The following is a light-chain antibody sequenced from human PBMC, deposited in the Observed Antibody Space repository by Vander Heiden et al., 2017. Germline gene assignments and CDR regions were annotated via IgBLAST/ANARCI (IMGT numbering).Light chain of an antibody. V-gene: IGLV2-23*02. CDR2: EVS. CDR1: SSDCGSYNL. J-gene: IGLJ3*02. CDR3: CSYAGSSTWV. Sequence: QSALTQPASVSVLSGPSISMPCTGLSSDCGSYNLVSLYQQHPGKAHKLMIYEVSKRPSGVSNRLSGSKSGNTASLTISGLQAEDEADYYCCSYAGSSTWVFGGGTKLTVL.